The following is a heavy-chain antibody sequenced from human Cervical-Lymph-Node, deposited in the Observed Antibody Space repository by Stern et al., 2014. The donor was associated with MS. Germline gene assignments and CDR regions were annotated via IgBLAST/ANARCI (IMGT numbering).Heavy chain of an antibody. J-gene: IGHJ6*02. D-gene: IGHD3-10*01. CDR1: GLTFSSYG. Sequence: VQLVESGGGVVQPGRSLRLSFAASGLTFSSYGMHWVRQAPGKGLEWVAIISFDGIIKNYSDSVNGRFTISRDNSKNTLFLQMDSLRAEDTAVYYCAKDLGVIITASYYGMHVWGQGTTVTVSS. CDR3: AKDLGVIITASYYGMHV. CDR2: ISFDGIIK. V-gene: IGHV3-30*18.